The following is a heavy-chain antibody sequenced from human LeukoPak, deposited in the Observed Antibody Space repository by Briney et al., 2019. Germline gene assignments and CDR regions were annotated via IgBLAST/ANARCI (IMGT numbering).Heavy chain of an antibody. CDR2: IGISGDDT. D-gene: IGHD2-21*01. CDR3: AKGLGGATRAMDV. Sequence: GGSLRLSCAGSGFTFNNYAMSWVRQTPRKGLEWVSGIGISGDDTYYADSVRGRFIISRDKSTNTLYLQMDSLRADDTAVYYCAKGLGGATRAMDVWGQGTTVTVSS. V-gene: IGHV3-23*01. CDR1: GFTFNNYA. J-gene: IGHJ6*02.